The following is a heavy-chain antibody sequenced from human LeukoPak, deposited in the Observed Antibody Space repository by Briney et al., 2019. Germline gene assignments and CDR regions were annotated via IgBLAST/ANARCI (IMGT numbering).Heavy chain of an antibody. CDR3: AKVSGSGYYYPIDY. V-gene: IGHV3-53*01. D-gene: IGHD3-22*01. J-gene: IGHJ4*02. CDR1: GFTVRNNY. Sequence: GGSLRLSCAASGFTVRNNYMSWVRQAPGKGLEWVSVIYSGGGTSYADSVKGRFTISRDNSKNTLYLQMNSLRAEDTAEYYCAKVSGSGYYYPIDYWGQGTLVTVSS. CDR2: IYSGGGT.